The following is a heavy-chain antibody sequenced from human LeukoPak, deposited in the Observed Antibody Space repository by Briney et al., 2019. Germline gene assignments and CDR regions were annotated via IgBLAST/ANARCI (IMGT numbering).Heavy chain of an antibody. CDR1: GFTFSSYA. CDR2: ISGSADST. D-gene: IGHD3-16*01. CDR3: AKSSHAFGAFDI. Sequence: LPGGSLRLSCAASGFTFSSYAMSWVRQAPGKGLEWVSGISGSADSTYDADSAKGRFTISRDNYKNTLYLQMNSLRAEDTAVYYCAKSSHAFGAFDIWGQGTMVTVSS. V-gene: IGHV3-23*01. J-gene: IGHJ3*02.